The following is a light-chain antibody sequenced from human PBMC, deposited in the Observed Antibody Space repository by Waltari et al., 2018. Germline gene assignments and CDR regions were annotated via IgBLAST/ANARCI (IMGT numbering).Light chain of an antibody. Sequence: DIVMTQSPDSLAVSLGERATINCKSSQSVLFSSNSNNYLAWYQQKSGQPPKLLIYWASTRESGVPDRFSGSGSRTHFTLTISSLQAEDVAVYYCQQYYSTPWTFGQGTKVEIK. CDR1: QSVLFSSNSNNY. CDR2: WAS. V-gene: IGKV4-1*01. CDR3: QQYYSTPWT. J-gene: IGKJ1*01.